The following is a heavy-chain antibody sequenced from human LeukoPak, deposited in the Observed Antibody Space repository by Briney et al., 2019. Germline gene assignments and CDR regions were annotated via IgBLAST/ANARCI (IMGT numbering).Heavy chain of an antibody. CDR1: GFTFSSYS. V-gene: IGHV3-21*01. CDR3: AKDSGGNQFSYYMDV. D-gene: IGHD4-23*01. Sequence: GGSLRLSCAASGFTFSSYSMNWVRQAPGKGLEWVSSISSSSSYIYYADSVKGRFTISRDNAKNTLYLQMNSLRAEDTAVYYCAKDSGGNQFSYYMDVWSKGTTVTVSS. CDR2: ISSSSSYI. J-gene: IGHJ6*03.